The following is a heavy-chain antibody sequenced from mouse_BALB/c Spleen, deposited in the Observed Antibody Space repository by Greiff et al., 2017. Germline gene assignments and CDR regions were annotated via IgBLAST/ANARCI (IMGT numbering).Heavy chain of an antibody. Sequence: EVKLVESGGGLVKPGGSLKLSCAASGFTFSSYAMSWVRQTPEKRLEWVASISSGGSTYYPDSVKGRFTISRDNARNILYLQMSSLRSEDTAMYYCARAMITTVLDYWGQGTTLTVSS. CDR2: ISSGGST. J-gene: IGHJ2*01. V-gene: IGHV5-6-5*01. CDR3: ARAMITTVLDY. D-gene: IGHD2-4*01. CDR1: GFTFSSYA.